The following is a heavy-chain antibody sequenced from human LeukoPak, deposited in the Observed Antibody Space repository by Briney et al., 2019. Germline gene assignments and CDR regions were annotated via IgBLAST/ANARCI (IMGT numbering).Heavy chain of an antibody. CDR3: ARQCVWGSYRSPGYFDY. J-gene: IGHJ4*02. CDR2: INHSGST. CDR1: GGSFSGYY. D-gene: IGHD3-16*02. Sequence: SETLSLTCAVYGGSFSGYYWSWIRQPPGKGLEWIGEINHSGSTNYNPSLKSRVPISVDTSKNQFSLKLSSVTAADTAVYYCARQCVWGSYRSPGYFDYWGQGTLVTVSS. V-gene: IGHV4-34*01.